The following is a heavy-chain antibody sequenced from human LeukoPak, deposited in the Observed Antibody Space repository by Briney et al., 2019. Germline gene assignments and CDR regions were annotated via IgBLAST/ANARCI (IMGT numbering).Heavy chain of an antibody. CDR3: ARGHYDFWSGYLDY. Sequence: VSVKVSCKVSGYTLTELSMHWVRQAPGKGLEWMGGFDPEDGETIYAQKFQGRVTITADESTSTAYMELSSLRSEDTAVYYCARGHYDFWSGYLDYWGQGTLVTVSS. D-gene: IGHD3-3*01. CDR1: GYTLTELS. CDR2: FDPEDGET. V-gene: IGHV1-24*01. J-gene: IGHJ4*02.